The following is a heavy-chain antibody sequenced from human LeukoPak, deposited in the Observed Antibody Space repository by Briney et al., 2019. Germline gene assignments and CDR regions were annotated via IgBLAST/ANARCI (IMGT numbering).Heavy chain of an antibody. J-gene: IGHJ4*02. CDR3: ARERAAAGMGY. CDR1: GFTFSSYG. Sequence: GRSLRLSCAASGFTFSSYGMHWVRQDPGKGLEWVAAIWYDGSNKYYADSVKGRFTISRDNSKNTLYLQMNSLRAEDTAVYYCARERAAAGMGYWGQGTLVTVSS. CDR2: IWYDGSNK. V-gene: IGHV3-33*01. D-gene: IGHD6-13*01.